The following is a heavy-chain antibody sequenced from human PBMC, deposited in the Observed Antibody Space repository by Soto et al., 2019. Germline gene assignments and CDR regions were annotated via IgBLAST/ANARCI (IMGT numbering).Heavy chain of an antibody. CDR1: RGPLSISPFF. D-gene: IGHD4-4*01. Sequence: WETLSLTCTVSRGPLSISPFFWGWLPQSPGKGLEWIGCMTYGGGTAYHNSTLKSRVTSGVDPAKNLFSVSLSYVTGEDSAVDDGVSSSNGACNDWGQGAVVTVSS. CDR3: VSSSNGACND. J-gene: IGHJ4*02. CDR2: MTYGGGTA. V-gene: IGHV4-39*01.